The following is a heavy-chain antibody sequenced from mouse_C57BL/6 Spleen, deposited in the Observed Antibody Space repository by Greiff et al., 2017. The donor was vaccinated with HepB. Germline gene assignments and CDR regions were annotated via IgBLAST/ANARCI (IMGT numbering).Heavy chain of an antibody. V-gene: IGHV7-3*01. D-gene: IGHD1-1*01. J-gene: IGHJ2*01. CDR3: ARGYYYGSSPDY. Sequence: EVKLVESGGGLVQPGGSLSLSCAASGFTFTDYYMSWVRQPPGKALEWLGFIRNKANGYTTEYSASVKGRFTISRDNSQSILYLQMNALRAEDSATYYCARGYYYGSSPDYWGQGTTLTVSS. CDR1: GFTFTDYY. CDR2: IRNKANGYTT.